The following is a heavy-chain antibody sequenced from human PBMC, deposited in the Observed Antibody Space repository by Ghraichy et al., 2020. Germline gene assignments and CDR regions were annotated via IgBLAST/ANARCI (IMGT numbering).Heavy chain of an antibody. CDR3: ARDPNDYSNYDGMDV. J-gene: IGHJ6*02. V-gene: IGHV3-21*01. CDR2: IRSSSSYI. Sequence: RGSLRLSCAASGFTFSSYSMNWVRQAPGKGLEWGSSIRSSSSYIYYADSVKGRFTISRDNAKNSLYLQMNSLRAEDTAVYYCARDPNDYSNYDGMDVWGQGTTVTVSS. CDR1: GFTFSSYS. D-gene: IGHD4-11*01.